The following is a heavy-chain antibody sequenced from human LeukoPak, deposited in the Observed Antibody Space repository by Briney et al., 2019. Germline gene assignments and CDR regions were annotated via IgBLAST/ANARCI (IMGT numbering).Heavy chain of an antibody. CDR3: ARDEWELHSVGDY. D-gene: IGHD1-26*01. Sequence: ASVKLSCKASGYTFARYGISWVRQAPGQGLEWMGRISAYTSKTNYAQKLQGRVTMTTDTSTSTAYMEMRSLKSDDTAIYYCARDEWELHSVGDYWGQGTLVTVSS. CDR1: GYTFARYG. CDR2: ISAYTSKT. V-gene: IGHV1-18*01. J-gene: IGHJ4*02.